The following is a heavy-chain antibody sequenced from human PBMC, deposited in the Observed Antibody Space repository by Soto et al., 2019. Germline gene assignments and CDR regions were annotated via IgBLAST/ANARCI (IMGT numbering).Heavy chain of an antibody. CDR2: IYYSGST. CDR1: GGSISSGGYY. J-gene: IGHJ4*02. CDR3: GSSLGGCSGGSCYGDIEYFDY. Sequence: QVQLQESGPGLLKPSQTLSLTCTVSGGSISSGGYYWSWIRQHPGKGLEWIGYIYYSGSTYYTPTLKGGVIIAVYTSNNHFSLKLSSVTAEDTAVYYCGSSLGGCSGGSCYGDIEYFDYWGQGTLVTVSS. D-gene: IGHD2-15*01. V-gene: IGHV4-31*03.